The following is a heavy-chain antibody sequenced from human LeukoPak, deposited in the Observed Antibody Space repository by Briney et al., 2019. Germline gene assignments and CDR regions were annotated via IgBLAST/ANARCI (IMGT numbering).Heavy chain of an antibody. CDR1: GFTFSSYA. CDR3: AKGGKWIQLWLRFDY. Sequence: GGSLRLSCAASGFTFSSYAMSWVRQAPGKGLEWVSAISGSGGSTYYADSVKGRFTISRDNSKNTLYLQMNSLRVEDTAVYYCAKGGKWIQLWLRFDYWGQGTLVTVSS. J-gene: IGHJ4*02. D-gene: IGHD5-18*01. V-gene: IGHV3-23*01. CDR2: ISGSGGST.